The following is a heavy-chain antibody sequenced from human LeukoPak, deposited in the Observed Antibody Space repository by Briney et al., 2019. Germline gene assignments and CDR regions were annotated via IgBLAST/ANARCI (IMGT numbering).Heavy chain of an antibody. CDR2: IRYDGSNK. CDR1: GFTFSSYG. V-gene: IGHV3-30*02. D-gene: IGHD1-26*01. Sequence: PGGSLRLSCAASGFTFSSYGMHWVRQARSKGLERVAFIRYDGSNKYYADSVKGRFTISRDNSKNTLYLQMNSLRAEDTAVYYCATYSDRVGATIYWGQGTLVTVSS. J-gene: IGHJ4*02. CDR3: ATYSDRVGATIY.